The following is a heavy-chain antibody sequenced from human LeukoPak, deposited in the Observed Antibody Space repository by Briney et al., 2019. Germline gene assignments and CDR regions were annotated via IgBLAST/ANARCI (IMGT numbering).Heavy chain of an antibody. Sequence: HGESLKISFKGSGYSFTSYWIGWVRQMPGKGLEWMGIIYPGDSDTRYSPSFQGQVPISADKSISTAYLQWTTLKASDTAMYYCARGHTMKRVGYFQHWGQGTLVTVSS. CDR2: IYPGDSDT. V-gene: IGHV5-51*01. J-gene: IGHJ1*01. CDR1: GYSFTSYW. CDR3: ARGHTMKRVGYFQH. D-gene: IGHD3-22*01.